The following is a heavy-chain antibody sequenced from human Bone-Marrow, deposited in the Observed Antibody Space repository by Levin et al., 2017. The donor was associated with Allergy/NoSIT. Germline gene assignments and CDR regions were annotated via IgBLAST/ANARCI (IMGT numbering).Heavy chain of an antibody. Sequence: SQTLSLTCTVSGGSIGGGGYYWSWIRQHPGKGLEWVGYIYHSGNTYYNPSLKRRLSISVDTSRNQFSLKLSSVTAADTAVYYCAIDTGYDLDSWGQGTLVTVSS. J-gene: IGHJ4*02. CDR1: GGSIGGGGYY. D-gene: IGHD5-12*01. CDR2: IYHSGNT. CDR3: AIDTGYDLDS. V-gene: IGHV4-31*03.